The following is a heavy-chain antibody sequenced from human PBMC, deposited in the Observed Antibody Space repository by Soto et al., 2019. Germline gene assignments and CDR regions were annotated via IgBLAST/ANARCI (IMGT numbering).Heavy chain of an antibody. D-gene: IGHD3-9*01. Sequence: SETLSLTCSVSGGSVYDFYWNWLRQSPGKGLEWIGNIYNTGTTNYNPSLRSRATISIDTSKNQFSLHLKSVTAADSAMYFCARGHGIYVRFDFWGQGTLVTVSS. CDR3: ARGHGIYVRFDF. CDR1: GGSVYDFY. V-gene: IGHV4-59*02. J-gene: IGHJ4*02. CDR2: IYNTGTT.